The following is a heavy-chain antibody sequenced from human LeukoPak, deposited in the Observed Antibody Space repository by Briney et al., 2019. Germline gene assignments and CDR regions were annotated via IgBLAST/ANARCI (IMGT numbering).Heavy chain of an antibody. V-gene: IGHV4-34*01. D-gene: IGHD7-27*01. CDR3: ARIPLGRGLSYYFDY. CDR1: GGSFSGYY. CDR2: INHSGSP. Sequence: SETLSLTCAVYGGSFSGYYWSWIRQPPGKGLEWIGEINHSGSPNYNPSLKSRVTISGDRSKNQFSLKLSSVTAADTAVYYCARIPLGRGLSYYFDYWGQGTLVTVSS. J-gene: IGHJ4*02.